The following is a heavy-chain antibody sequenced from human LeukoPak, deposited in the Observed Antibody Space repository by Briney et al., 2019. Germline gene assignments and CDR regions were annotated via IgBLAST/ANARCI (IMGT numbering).Heavy chain of an antibody. CDR3: AKDDDWGRYKH. V-gene: IGHV3-23*01. J-gene: IGHJ1*01. CDR2: IGPSGGIT. CDR1: GFTFRNYA. D-gene: IGHD3-16*01. Sequence: PGGSLRLSCAASGFTFRNYAMNWVRQAPGKGLEWVSGIGPSGGITYYTDSVKGRFTISRDNSKNTQSLQMNSLRAEDTAVYYCAKDDDWGRYKHWGQGTLVTVSS.